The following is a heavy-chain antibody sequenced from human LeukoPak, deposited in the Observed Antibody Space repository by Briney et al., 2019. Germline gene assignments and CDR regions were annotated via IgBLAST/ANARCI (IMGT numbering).Heavy chain of an antibody. CDR2: ISGSGGST. CDR3: AKGTSGRFGELNDAFDI. Sequence: GGSLRLSCAASGFTFSSYAMSWVRQAPGKGLEWVSAISGSGGSTYNADSVKGRFTISRDNSKNTLYLQMNSLRAEDTAVYYCAKGTSGRFGELNDAFDIWGQGTMVTVSS. J-gene: IGHJ3*02. D-gene: IGHD3-10*01. CDR1: GFTFSSYA. V-gene: IGHV3-23*01.